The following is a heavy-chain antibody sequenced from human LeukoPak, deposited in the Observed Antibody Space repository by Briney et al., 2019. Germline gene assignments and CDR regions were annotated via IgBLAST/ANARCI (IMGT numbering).Heavy chain of an antibody. J-gene: IGHJ4*02. D-gene: IGHD5-24*01. CDR3: ARDRLGVEMSTINRFDY. CDR2: ISTGSSYI. V-gene: IGHV3-21*01. Sequence: GTSLRLSCAASGFPFSSYGMNWVRQAPGKGLEWVSSISTGSSYIYYENSVKGRFTISRDNAKNSLYLQMNSLRAEDTAVYYCARDRLGVEMSTINRFDYWGQGTLVAVSS. CDR1: GFPFSSYG.